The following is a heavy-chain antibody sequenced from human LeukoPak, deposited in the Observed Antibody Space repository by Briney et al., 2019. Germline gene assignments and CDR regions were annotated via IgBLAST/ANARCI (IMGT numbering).Heavy chain of an antibody. CDR3: APSYYYDSSGRFDY. J-gene: IGHJ4*02. CDR1: GYTFTDYF. V-gene: IGHV1-2*02. Sequence: ASVKVSFKASGYTFTDYFVHWARQAPGQGLEWMGWINPNSGGTNYAQKFQGRVTMTRDTPISTAYMELSRLRSDDTAVYYCAPSYYYDSSGRFDYWGQGTLVTVSS. CDR2: INPNSGGT. D-gene: IGHD3-22*01.